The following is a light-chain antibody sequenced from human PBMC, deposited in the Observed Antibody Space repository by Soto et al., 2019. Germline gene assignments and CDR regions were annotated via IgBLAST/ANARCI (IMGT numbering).Light chain of an antibody. J-gene: IGKJ1*01. Sequence: EILLTQSPGTLSLWPGETASLSSSTSQSVSSSYLAWYQQKPGQAPRLLIYGASSRATGIPDRFSGSGSGTDFTLTISRLEPEDFAVYYCQQYGSSPETFGQGTKVDIK. CDR3: QQYGSSPET. CDR1: QSVSSSY. V-gene: IGKV3-20*01. CDR2: GAS.